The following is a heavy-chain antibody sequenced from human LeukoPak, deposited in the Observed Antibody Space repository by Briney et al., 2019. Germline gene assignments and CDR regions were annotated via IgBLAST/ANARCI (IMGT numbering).Heavy chain of an antibody. Sequence: ASVKVSCKASVYTFTVYYMHWVRQAPGQGLEWMGWINPNSGGTNYAQKFQGRVTMTRDTSISTAYMELSRLRSDDTAVYYCARALYSSGLVGFDPWGQGTLVTVSS. CDR3: ARALYSSGLVGFDP. J-gene: IGHJ5*02. CDR2: INPNSGGT. D-gene: IGHD6-19*01. CDR1: VYTFTVYY. V-gene: IGHV1-2*02.